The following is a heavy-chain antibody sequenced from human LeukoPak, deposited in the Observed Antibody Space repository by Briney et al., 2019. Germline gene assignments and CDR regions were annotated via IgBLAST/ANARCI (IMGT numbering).Heavy chain of an antibody. CDR3: ARKGLGGELGGFDS. V-gene: IGHV3-20*01. CDR2: TNRRGDIT. D-gene: IGHD1-7*01. J-gene: IGHJ4*02. CDR1: GFTFSRYW. Sequence: GGSLRLSCAASGFTFSRYWMHWVRQVPGKGLEWVSGTNRRGDITGYADFVKGRFTISRDNAKNSLYLQMNSLRVEDTALYHCARKGLGGELGGFDSWGQGTLVTVSS.